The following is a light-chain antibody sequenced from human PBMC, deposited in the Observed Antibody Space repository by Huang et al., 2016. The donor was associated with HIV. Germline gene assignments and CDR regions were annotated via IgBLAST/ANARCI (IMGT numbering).Light chain of an antibody. V-gene: IGKV1-5*01. CDR3: QQYDGYPWT. CDR2: DVS. J-gene: IGKJ1*01. Sequence: DIQMTQSPSTLSASVGDRVTITCRASQSFTTWFAWYQQKQGKAPKLLIYDVSSLESGVPSRFSGSGSGTEFTLTISSLQPDDFATYYCQQYDGYPWTFGQGTKVEIK. CDR1: QSFTTW.